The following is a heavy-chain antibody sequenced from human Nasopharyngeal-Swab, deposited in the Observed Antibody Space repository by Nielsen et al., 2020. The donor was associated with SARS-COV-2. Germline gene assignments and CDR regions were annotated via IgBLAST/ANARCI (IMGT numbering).Heavy chain of an antibody. Sequence: GESLKISCAASGFTFSSYEMNWVRQAPGKGLEWVSYISSSGSTIYYADSVKGRFTISRDNAKNSLYLQMNSLRAEDTAVYYCARGIAVAGGYGMDVWGQGTTVTVSS. CDR3: ARGIAVAGGYGMDV. CDR2: ISSSGSTI. J-gene: IGHJ6*02. D-gene: IGHD6-19*01. CDR1: GFTFSSYE. V-gene: IGHV3-48*03.